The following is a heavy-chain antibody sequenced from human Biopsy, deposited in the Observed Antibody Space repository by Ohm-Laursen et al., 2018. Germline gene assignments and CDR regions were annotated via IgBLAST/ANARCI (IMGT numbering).Heavy chain of an antibody. CDR1: GDSVTKYY. CDR2: IYYSVMT. CDR3: ARDSGILNYGNFKYYHYYGMDV. Sequence: TLSLTCIVSGDSVTKYYWSWIRQPPGKGLEWIGHIYYSVMTNYNPSLRSRVSISVDTSRNQVSLTLSSVTAADTAVYYCARDSGILNYGNFKYYHYYGMDVWGQGTKVTVSS. D-gene: IGHD4-11*01. V-gene: IGHV4-59*02. J-gene: IGHJ6*02.